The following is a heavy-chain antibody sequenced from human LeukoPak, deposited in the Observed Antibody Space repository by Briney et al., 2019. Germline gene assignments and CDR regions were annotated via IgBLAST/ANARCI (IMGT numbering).Heavy chain of an antibody. CDR1: GFTFSSYA. D-gene: IGHD3-10*01. CDR2: ISYDGSNK. J-gene: IGHJ3*02. V-gene: IGHV3-30-3*01. Sequence: GGSLRLSCAASGFTFSSYAMHWVRQAPGKGLEWVAVISYDGSNKYYADSVKGRFTISRDNSKNTLYLQMNSLRAEDTAVYYCARAGVVGNDAFDIWGQGTMVTVSS. CDR3: ARAGVVGNDAFDI.